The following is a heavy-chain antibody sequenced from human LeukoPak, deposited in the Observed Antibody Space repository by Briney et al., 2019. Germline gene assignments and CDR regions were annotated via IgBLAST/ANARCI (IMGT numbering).Heavy chain of an antibody. CDR2: ISKDGSMK. J-gene: IGHJ3*01. Sequence: GGSLRLSCAASGFIFSNYAMDWVRQAPGKGREWVAVISKDGSMKYYSDSVKGRFTVSRDNSIHTLYLEMNSLKTEDTAVYYCAGESFDFWSQGTMVTVSS. V-gene: IGHV3-30*04. CDR1: GFIFSNYA. CDR3: AGESFDF.